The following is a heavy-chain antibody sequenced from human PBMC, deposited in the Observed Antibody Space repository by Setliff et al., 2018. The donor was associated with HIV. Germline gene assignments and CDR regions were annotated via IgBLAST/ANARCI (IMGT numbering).Heavy chain of an antibody. CDR3: AKDGSHFWSGSPDY. CDR2: INTDGSTT. D-gene: IGHD3-3*01. V-gene: IGHV3-74*01. Sequence: GGSLRLSCVMSGFTFSKYWMHWVRQAPGKGLVWVSRINTDGSTTNYADSVKGRFTISRDNAKNTLYLQMNSLTAEDTAVYYCAKDGSHFWSGSPDYWGQGTLVTVSS. CDR1: GFTFSKYW. J-gene: IGHJ4*02.